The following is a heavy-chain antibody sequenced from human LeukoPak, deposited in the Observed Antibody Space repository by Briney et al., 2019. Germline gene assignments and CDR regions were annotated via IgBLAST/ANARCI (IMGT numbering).Heavy chain of an antibody. CDR1: GGSISSSSYY. Sequence: PSETLSLTCTVSGGSISSSSYYWGWIRQPPGKGLEWIGRIYYSGRTYYNPSLKSRVTISVATSKNHFSLKLSSVTAADTAVYYCARHDFRTGYLYYFDFWGQGTLVTVSS. V-gene: IGHV4-39*01. CDR2: IYYSGRT. J-gene: IGHJ4*02. CDR3: ARHDFRTGYLYYFDF. D-gene: IGHD3/OR15-3a*01.